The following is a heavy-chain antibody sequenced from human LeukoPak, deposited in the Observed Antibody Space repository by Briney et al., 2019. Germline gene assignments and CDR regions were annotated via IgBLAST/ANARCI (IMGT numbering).Heavy chain of an antibody. CDR2: TDWDDDK. J-gene: IGHJ4*02. CDR1: GFSLSTSGMR. V-gene: IGHV2-70*04. CDR3: ARSYDILTGYYGLFDY. D-gene: IGHD3-9*01. Sequence: ESGPALVKPTQTLTLTCTFSGFSLSTSGMRVSWIRQPPGKALEWLARTDWDDDKFYSTSLKTRLTISKDTSKIQVVLTMTNMDPVDTATYYCARSYDILTGYYGLFDYWGQGTLVTVSS.